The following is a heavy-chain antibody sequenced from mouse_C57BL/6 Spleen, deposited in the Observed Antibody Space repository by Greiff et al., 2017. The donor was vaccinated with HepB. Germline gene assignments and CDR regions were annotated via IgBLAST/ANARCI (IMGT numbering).Heavy chain of an antibody. CDR1: GFTFSSYT. CDR3: ARHAYYYGSLYAMDY. CDR2: ISGGGGNT. J-gene: IGHJ4*01. Sequence: EVKVVESGGGLVKPGGSLKLSCAASGFTFSSYTMSWVRQTPEKRLEWVATISGGGGNTYYPDSVKGRFTISRDNAKNTLYLQMSSLRSEDTALYYCARHAYYYGSLYAMDYWGQGTSVTVSS. D-gene: IGHD1-1*01. V-gene: IGHV5-9*01.